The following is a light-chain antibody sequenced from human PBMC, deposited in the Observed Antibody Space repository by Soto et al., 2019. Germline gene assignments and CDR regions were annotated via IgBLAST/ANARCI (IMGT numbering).Light chain of an antibody. CDR3: SSYTSSSIPNV. J-gene: IGLJ1*01. CDR2: DVS. Sequence: QSVLTQPASVSGSPGQSITISCTGTSSDVGGYNYVSGYQQHPGKAPKIMIYDVSNRPSGCSNRFSGAKTGNTASLTISGFPAEDEDDYYCSSYTSSSIPNVFGTGTKLTVL. V-gene: IGLV2-14*01. CDR1: SSDVGGYNY.